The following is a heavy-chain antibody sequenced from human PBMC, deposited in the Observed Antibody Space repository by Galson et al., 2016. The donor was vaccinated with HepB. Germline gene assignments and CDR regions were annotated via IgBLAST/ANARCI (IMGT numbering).Heavy chain of an antibody. J-gene: IGHJ4*02. V-gene: IGHV4-39*07. CDR2: IYHSGVT. Sequence: SETLSLTCSVSGGSISSTTYYWVWIRQSPGKGLECIGEIYHSGVTNYNPSLRSRVTISVDKSKNQFSLKLSSVTAADTAVYYCARRIPHCSSTSCLLDYWGQGTLVTVSS. D-gene: IGHD2-2*01. CDR1: GGSISSTTYY. CDR3: ARRIPHCSSTSCLLDY.